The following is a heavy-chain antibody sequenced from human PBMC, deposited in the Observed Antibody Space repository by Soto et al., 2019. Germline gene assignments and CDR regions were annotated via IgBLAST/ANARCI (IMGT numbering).Heavy chain of an antibody. J-gene: IGHJ5*02. CDR3: ARLVYGYPPHNYFHP. Sequence: QVILEESGPGLVKPWETLSLTCSVSGDSLTDKYWSWLRQPPGQQLEWIAYISDMGSTGYHPSLKSRLTVSMDKSKNHLSLKLTSVTAADTAIYYCARLVYGYPPHNYFHPWGQGTLVTVSS. V-gene: IGHV4-59*01. D-gene: IGHD3-10*01. CDR1: GDSLTDKY. CDR2: ISDMGST.